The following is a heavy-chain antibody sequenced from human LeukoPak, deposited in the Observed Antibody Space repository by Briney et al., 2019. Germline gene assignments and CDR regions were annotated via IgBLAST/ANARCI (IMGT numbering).Heavy chain of an antibody. CDR3: ARGVDIWGNSAPFDY. J-gene: IGHJ4*02. CDR1: GFTFSSYD. D-gene: IGHD4-23*01. V-gene: IGHV3-13*01. Sequence: PGGSLRLSCAASGFTFSSYDMHWVRQATGKGLEWVSAIGTAGDTYYPGSVKGRFTISRENAKNSLYLQMNSLRAGDTAVYYCARGVDIWGNSAPFDYWGQGTLVPVSS. CDR2: IGTAGDT.